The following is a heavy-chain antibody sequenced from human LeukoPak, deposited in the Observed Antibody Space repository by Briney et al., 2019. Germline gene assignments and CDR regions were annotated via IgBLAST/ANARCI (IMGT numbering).Heavy chain of an antibody. V-gene: IGHV4-59*01. CDR1: GGSISSYY. J-gene: IGHJ5*02. CDR2: IYYSGST. CDR3: ARVRYCSGGSCSGWFDP. Sequence: SETLSLTCTVSGGSISSYYWSWIRQPPGKGLEWIGYIYYSGSTNYNPSLKSRVTISVDTSKNQFSLKLSSVTAADTAVYYCARVRYCSGGSCSGWFDPWGQGTLVTVSS. D-gene: IGHD2-15*01.